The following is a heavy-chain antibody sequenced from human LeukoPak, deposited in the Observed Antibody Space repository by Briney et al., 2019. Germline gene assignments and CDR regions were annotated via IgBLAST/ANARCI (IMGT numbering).Heavy chain of an antibody. Sequence: PGGSLRLSCAASGFTFSSYSMNWVRQAPGKGLEWVSSISSSSSYIYYADSVKGRFTISRDNAKNSLYLQMNSLRAEDTAVYYCARDYDYGGNEPGPGEVDYWGQGTLVTVSS. V-gene: IGHV3-21*01. D-gene: IGHD4-23*01. J-gene: IGHJ4*02. CDR3: ARDYDYGGNEPGPGEVDY. CDR1: GFTFSSYS. CDR2: ISSSSSYI.